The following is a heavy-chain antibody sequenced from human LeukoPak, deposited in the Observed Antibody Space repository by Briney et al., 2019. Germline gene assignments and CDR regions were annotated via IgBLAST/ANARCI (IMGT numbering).Heavy chain of an antibody. CDR3: AKGVDYDFWSYYYFDY. D-gene: IGHD3-3*01. Sequence: PGGSLRLSCAASGFTFSIYAMSWVRQAPGKGLEWVSAISGSGGSTYYADSVEGRFTISRDNSKNTLYLQMNSLRAEDTAVYYCAKGVDYDFWSYYYFDYWGQGTLVTVSS. V-gene: IGHV3-23*01. CDR2: ISGSGGST. CDR1: GFTFSIYA. J-gene: IGHJ4*02.